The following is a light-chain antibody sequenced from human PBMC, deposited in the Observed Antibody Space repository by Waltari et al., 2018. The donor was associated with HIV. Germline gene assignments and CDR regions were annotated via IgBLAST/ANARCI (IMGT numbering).Light chain of an antibody. J-gene: IGLJ2*01. CDR1: NLGDKY. CDR3: QAWDSNTAHVL. V-gene: IGLV3-1*01. Sequence: SYDLTQPPSVSVSSGQTASITCSGDNLGDKYASWYQQKAGQSPVLVIFQDRQRPSGTPDRFSGSNAGNTATLTISGTQAMDEADYYCQAWDSNTAHVLFGGGTKVTVL. CDR2: QDR.